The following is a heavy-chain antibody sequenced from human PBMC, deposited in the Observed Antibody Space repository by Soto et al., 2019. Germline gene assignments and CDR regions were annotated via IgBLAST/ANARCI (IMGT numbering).Heavy chain of an antibody. CDR3: GRGRSGQIVVFF. V-gene: IGHV1-2*02. D-gene: IGHD1-26*01. Sequence: ASVKVSCKASGYTFTGHYIHWVRQAPEQGPEWMGEIGPESGATRYAQRFQGRVTMTRDMSITTVYMELNNLSPDDTAVYYCGRGRSGQIVVFFWGQGTPVTVSS. CDR1: GYTFTGHY. J-gene: IGHJ4*02. CDR2: IGPESGAT.